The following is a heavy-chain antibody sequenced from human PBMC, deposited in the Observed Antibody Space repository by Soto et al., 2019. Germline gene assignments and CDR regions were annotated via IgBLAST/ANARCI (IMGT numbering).Heavy chain of an antibody. V-gene: IGHV3-11*01. Sequence: SLRLSCAASGFTFSKNYMTWFRQGPGKGLEWVSSISGSGSTIYYAASVKGRFTVSRDNANNSLHLQMNTLRAEDTALYFCARQTGGRHDAFDVWGLGTMVTVSS. CDR3: ARQTGGRHDAFDV. CDR1: GFTFSKNY. J-gene: IGHJ3*01. CDR2: ISGSGSTI.